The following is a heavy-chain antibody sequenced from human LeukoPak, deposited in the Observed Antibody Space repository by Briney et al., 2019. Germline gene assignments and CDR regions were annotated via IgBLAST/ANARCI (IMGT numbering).Heavy chain of an antibody. CDR3: AKDLLARITYCSSTSCYVDYYGMDV. CDR2: ISYDGSNK. Sequence: GRSLRLSCAASGFTFSSYGMHWVRQAPGKGLEWVAVISYDGSNKYYADSVKGRFTISRDNSKNTLYLQMNSLRAKDTAVYYCAKDLLARITYCSSTSCYVDYYGMDVWGQGTTVTVSS. D-gene: IGHD2-2*01. CDR1: GFTFSSYG. V-gene: IGHV3-30*18. J-gene: IGHJ6*02.